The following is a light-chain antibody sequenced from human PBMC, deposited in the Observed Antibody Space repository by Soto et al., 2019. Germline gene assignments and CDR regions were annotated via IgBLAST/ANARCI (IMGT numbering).Light chain of an antibody. CDR1: SSDVGSYNL. J-gene: IGLJ2*01. CDR2: EGS. CDR3: CSYAGSSTWV. V-gene: IGLV2-23*01. Sequence: QSALTQPASVSGSPGQSITISCTGTSSDVGSYNLFSWYQHHPGKAPKLMIYEGSKRPSGVSNRFSGSKSGNTASLTISGLQAEDEADYYCCSYAGSSTWVFGGGTKVTVL.